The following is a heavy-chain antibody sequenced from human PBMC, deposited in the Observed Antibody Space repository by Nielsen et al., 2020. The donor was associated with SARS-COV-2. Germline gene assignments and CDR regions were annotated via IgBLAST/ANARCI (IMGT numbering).Heavy chain of an antibody. CDR2: ISSSGSTT. J-gene: IGHJ4*02. V-gene: IGHV3-11*04. Sequence: WIRQPPGKGLEWVSYISSSGSTTYYADSVKGRFTISRDNSKNTLYLQMNSLRAEDTAVYYCARENDYVWGSYRQYYFDYWGQGTLVTVSS. CDR3: ARENDYVWGSYRQYYFDY. D-gene: IGHD3-16*02.